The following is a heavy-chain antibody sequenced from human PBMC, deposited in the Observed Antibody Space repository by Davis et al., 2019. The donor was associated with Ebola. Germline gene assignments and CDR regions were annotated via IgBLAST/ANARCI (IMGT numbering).Heavy chain of an antibody. CDR2: INIDGRRT. J-gene: IGHJ4*02. CDR1: GFTFSDYW. V-gene: IGHV3-74*01. D-gene: IGHD2-15*01. Sequence: PGGSLRLSCAASGFTFSDYWMHWVRQAPGKGLVWVSRINIDGRRTNYADSVKGRFTISRDNAKNSLYLQMNSLRAEDTAVYYCAREDGRVWGQGTLVTVSS. CDR3: AREDGRV.